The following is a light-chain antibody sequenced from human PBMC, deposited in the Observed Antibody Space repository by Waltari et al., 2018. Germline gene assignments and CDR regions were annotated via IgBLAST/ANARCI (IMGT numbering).Light chain of an antibody. J-gene: IGLJ2*01. CDR1: ALPKQF. Sequence: SYELTQPPSVSVSPGQTATITCSGDALPKQFAFWYQQKPGQAPVLVTYKDTARPSGIPDRFSGSTAGTTVTLTISGVQAEDEADYYCQSADSTSTHVVFGGGTKLTVL. CDR2: KDT. CDR3: QSADSTSTHVV. V-gene: IGLV3-25*03.